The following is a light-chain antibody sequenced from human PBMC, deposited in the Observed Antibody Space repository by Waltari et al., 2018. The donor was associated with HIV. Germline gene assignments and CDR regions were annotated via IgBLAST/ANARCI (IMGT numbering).Light chain of an antibody. CDR3: QSYDSSLSAVV. CDR2: VKP. Sequence: QSVLTQPPSVSGAPGQRVTISCTGSSSNIGAGYDVHWYQQLPGTAPKLLMFVKPNRPSGVPDRFSGSKSGTSASLAITGLQADDEADYYCQSYDSSLSAVVFGGGTKLTVL. V-gene: IGLV1-40*01. CDR1: SSNIGAGYD. J-gene: IGLJ2*01.